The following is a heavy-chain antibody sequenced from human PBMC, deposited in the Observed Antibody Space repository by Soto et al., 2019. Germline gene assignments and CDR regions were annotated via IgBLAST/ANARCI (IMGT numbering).Heavy chain of an antibody. V-gene: IGHV3-23*01. J-gene: IGHJ4*02. D-gene: IGHD6-13*01. CDR2: ISGSGGST. Sequence: EVQLLESGGGLVQPGGSLRLSCAASGFTFSSYAMSWVRQAPGKGLEWVSAISGSGGSTYYADSVKGRFTISRDNAKNTRYLQMNSLRAEDTAVDYCAKDQARIAAAGTFDYWGQGTLVTVSS. CDR1: GFTFSSYA. CDR3: AKDQARIAAAGTFDY.